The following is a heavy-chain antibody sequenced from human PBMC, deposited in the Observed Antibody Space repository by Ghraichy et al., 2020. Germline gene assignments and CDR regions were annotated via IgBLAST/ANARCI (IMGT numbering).Heavy chain of an antibody. CDR2: IKQDGSEK. J-gene: IGHJ6*02. CDR3: ARRLGRRGDYYYYYYGMDV. V-gene: IGHV3-7*01. D-gene: IGHD3-9*01. CDR1: GFTFSSYW. Sequence: GGSLRLSCAASGFTFSSYWMSWVRQAPGKGLEWVANIKQDGSEKYYVDSVKGRFTISRDNAKNSLYLQMNSLRAEDTAVYYCARRLGRRGDYYYYYYGMDVWGQGTTVTVSS.